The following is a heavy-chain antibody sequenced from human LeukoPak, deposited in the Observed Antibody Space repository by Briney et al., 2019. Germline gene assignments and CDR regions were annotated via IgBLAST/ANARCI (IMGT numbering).Heavy chain of an antibody. CDR2: IYTSGST. V-gene: IGHV4-4*07. CDR3: ARYGYSYGYNYYYYYYMDV. D-gene: IGHD5-18*01. Sequence: SETLSLTCTVSGGSISSYYWSWIRQPAGKGLEWIGRIYTSGSTNYNPSLKSRVTISVDTSKNQFSLKLSSVTAADTAVYYCARYGYSYGYNYYYYYYMDVWGKGTTVTVSS. CDR1: GGSISSYY. J-gene: IGHJ6*03.